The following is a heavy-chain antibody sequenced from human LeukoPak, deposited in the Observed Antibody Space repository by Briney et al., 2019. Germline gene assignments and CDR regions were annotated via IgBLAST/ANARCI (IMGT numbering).Heavy chain of an antibody. CDR2: IWYDGSNK. CDR3: AREYGDLTSDYYYYGMDV. D-gene: IGHD4-17*01. J-gene: IGHJ6*04. Sequence: SGGSLRLSCAASGFTFSSYGMHWVRQAPGKGLGWVAVIWYDGSNKYYADSVKGRFTISRDNSKNTLYLQMNSLRAEDTAVYYCAREYGDLTSDYYYYGMDVWGKGTTVTVSS. V-gene: IGHV3-33*01. CDR1: GFTFSSYG.